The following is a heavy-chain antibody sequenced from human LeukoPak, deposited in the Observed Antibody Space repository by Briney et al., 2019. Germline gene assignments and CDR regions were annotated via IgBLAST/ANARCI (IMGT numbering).Heavy chain of an antibody. CDR2: MNPNSGNT. Sequence: ASVKVSCKASGYTFTSYDINWVRQATGQGLEWMGWMNPNSGNTGYAQKFQGRVTMTRNTSISTAYMELSSLRSEDTAVYYCARVPTYYDFWSGYYYPFYPNWFDPWGQGTLVTVSS. J-gene: IGHJ5*02. CDR3: ARVPTYYDFWSGYYYPFYPNWFDP. CDR1: GYTFTSYD. D-gene: IGHD3-3*01. V-gene: IGHV1-8*01.